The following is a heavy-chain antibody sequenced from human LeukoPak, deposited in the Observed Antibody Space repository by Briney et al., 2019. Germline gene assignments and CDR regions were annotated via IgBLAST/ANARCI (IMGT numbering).Heavy chain of an antibody. CDR1: GGSISSSSYY. Sequence: ASETLSLTCTVSGGSISSSSYYWGWIRQPPGKGLEWIGSIYYSGSTYYNPSLKSRVTISVDTSKNQFSLKLSSVTAADTAVYYCARDSLGYCTNGVCYPFDYWGQGTLVTVSS. V-gene: IGHV4-39*02. CDR3: ARDSLGYCTNGVCYPFDY. CDR2: IYYSGST. J-gene: IGHJ4*02. D-gene: IGHD2-8*01.